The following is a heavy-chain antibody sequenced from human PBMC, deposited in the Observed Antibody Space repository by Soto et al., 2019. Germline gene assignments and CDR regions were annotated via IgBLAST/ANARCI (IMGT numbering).Heavy chain of an antibody. CDR3: AKRGSSPPPPLLYGMGV. J-gene: IGHJ6*02. CDR2: ISGSGGST. Sequence: PGGSLRLSCAASGFTFSSYAMSWVRQAPGKGLEWVSAISGSGGSTYYADSVKGRFTISRDNSKNTLHLQMNSLRAEDTAVYYCAKRGSSPPPPLLYGMGVWDQGTTVTVSS. CDR1: GFTFSSYA. V-gene: IGHV3-23*01. D-gene: IGHD2-2*01.